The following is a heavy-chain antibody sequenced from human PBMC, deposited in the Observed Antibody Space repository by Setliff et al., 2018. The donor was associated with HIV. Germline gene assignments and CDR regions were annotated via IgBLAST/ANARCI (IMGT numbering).Heavy chain of an antibody. CDR3: ARADVLLCDF. V-gene: IGHV1-2*02. Sequence: ASVKVSCKASGYTFPGHYLHWVRQAPGQGIEWMGWIDPNSGDTNYAQKFQGRVTITSDTSVSTAYMELRRLSSDVTAVYYCARADVLLCDFWGQGTLVTVSS. CDR1: GYTFPGHY. J-gene: IGHJ4*02. D-gene: IGHD3-16*01. CDR2: IDPNSGDT.